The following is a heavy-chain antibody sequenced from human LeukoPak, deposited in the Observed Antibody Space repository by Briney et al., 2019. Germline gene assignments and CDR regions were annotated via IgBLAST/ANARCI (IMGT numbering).Heavy chain of an antibody. V-gene: IGHV3-64*01. D-gene: IGHD5-18*01. J-gene: IGHJ4*02. CDR3: ARDNGYSYGPVDY. CDR1: GFSFRSFA. CDR2: ISDNGAST. Sequence: PGGSLRLSCAASGFSFRSFAMHWVRQAPGKGREYISAISDNGASTYYAKSVKGRFTISRDNSQNTLWLQMGSLRAEDMAVYYCARDNGYSYGPVDYWGQGTLVTVSS.